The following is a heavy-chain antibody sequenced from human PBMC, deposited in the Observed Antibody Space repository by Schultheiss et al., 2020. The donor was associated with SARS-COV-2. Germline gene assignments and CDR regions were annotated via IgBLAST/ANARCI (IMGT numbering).Heavy chain of an antibody. CDR3: ARGGPRAVAPMDV. J-gene: IGHJ6*02. Sequence: GESLKISCAASGFIFSDYYMSWIRQAPGKGLEWISHISHSGATTYYADFVKGRFTISRDNTNNSLFLQMNSLRAEDTAIYYCARGGPRAVAPMDVWGQGTTVTVSS. V-gene: IGHV3-11*04. CDR1: GFIFSDYY. D-gene: IGHD6-19*01. CDR2: ISHSGATT.